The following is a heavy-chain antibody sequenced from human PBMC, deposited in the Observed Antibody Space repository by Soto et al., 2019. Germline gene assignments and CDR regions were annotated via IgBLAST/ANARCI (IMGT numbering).Heavy chain of an antibody. V-gene: IGHV4-34*01. CDR3: ASYGRGTYYYGYYFHH. CDR1: GRPFSEYY. CDR2: IHHSGST. Sequence: PXXTLSLAFALYGRPFSEYYSPWVPPPPVKGLEWIGEIHHSGSTNYNPSIKSRVTISLDTSKNQFSLKLSSVTAAHAVVYYCASYGRGTYYYGYYFHHWGQGTPVTVSS. D-gene: IGHD3-10*01. J-gene: IGHJ1*01.